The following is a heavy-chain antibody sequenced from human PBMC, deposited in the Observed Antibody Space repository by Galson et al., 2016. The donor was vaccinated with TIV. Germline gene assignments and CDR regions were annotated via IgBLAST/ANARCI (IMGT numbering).Heavy chain of an antibody. Sequence: SETLSLTCAVSGGSINSDNWWSWVRQPPGKGLEWIGEIYHSGSTNYNPSLKSRVSISLDNPKAQFSMKLNSVTAADTAVYFCTRDYSSASGDWGQGTLVIVSS. CDR2: IYHSGST. CDR3: TRDYSSASGD. CDR1: GGSINSDNW. J-gene: IGHJ4*02. D-gene: IGHD6-6*01. V-gene: IGHV4-4*02.